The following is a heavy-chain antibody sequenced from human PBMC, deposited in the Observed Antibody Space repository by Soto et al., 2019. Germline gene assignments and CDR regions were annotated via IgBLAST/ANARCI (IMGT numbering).Heavy chain of an antibody. J-gene: IGHJ4*02. CDR1: VYTFTSYG. CDR3: AREERSALGVAGEIDY. V-gene: IGHV1-18*01. Sequence: ASVRVSSRASVYTFTSYGISWVRQAPGQGLEWMGWISAYNGNTNYAQKLQGRVTMTTDKSTSKAYMELRSLRSDDTAVYYCAREERSALGVAGEIDYWGQGTLVTVSS. D-gene: IGHD1-1*01. CDR2: ISAYNGNT.